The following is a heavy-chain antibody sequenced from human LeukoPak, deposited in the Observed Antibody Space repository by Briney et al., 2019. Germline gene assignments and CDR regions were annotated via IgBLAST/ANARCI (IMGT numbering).Heavy chain of an antibody. V-gene: IGHV3-74*01. CDR3: ASQSDAPGSYPAD. D-gene: IGHD3-10*01. CDR1: GFTFSTYW. Sequence: GGSLRLSCAASGFTFSTYWMYWVRQAPGKGLGWVSRITSDGRTTAYADSVKGRFTISRDNAKNTLYLQMNSLRAEDTAVYYCASQSDAPGSYPADWGRGTLVSVSS. J-gene: IGHJ4*02. CDR2: ITSDGRTT.